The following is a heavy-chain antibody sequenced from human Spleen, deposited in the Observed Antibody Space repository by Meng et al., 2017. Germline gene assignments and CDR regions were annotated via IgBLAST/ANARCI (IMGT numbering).Heavy chain of an antibody. D-gene: IGHD4-11*01. CDR3: ARGPTTMAHDFDY. J-gene: IGHJ4*02. CDR1: GYTFTSYY. V-gene: IGHV1-46*01. CDR2: INPSGGST. Sequence: VQLVQAGAEVNKPGAPVKVSCEVSGYTFTSYYMHWVRQAPGQGLEWMGIINPSGGSTTYAQRFQGRVTMARDTSTSTVYMELSSLTSEDTAVYYCARGPTTMAHDFDYWGQGTLVTVSS.